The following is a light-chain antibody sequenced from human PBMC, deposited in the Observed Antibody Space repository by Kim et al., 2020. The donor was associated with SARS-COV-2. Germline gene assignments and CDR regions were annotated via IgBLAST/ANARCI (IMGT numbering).Light chain of an antibody. J-gene: IGLJ3*02. Sequence: ALGQTVRIPCQGDSPRSYYASWYQQKPGQAPGLVIYGKNNRPSGIPDRFSGSSSGNTASLTITGAQAEDEADYYCNSRDSSGNHWVFGGGTQLTVL. CDR1: SPRSYY. CDR3: NSRDSSGNHWV. V-gene: IGLV3-19*01. CDR2: GKN.